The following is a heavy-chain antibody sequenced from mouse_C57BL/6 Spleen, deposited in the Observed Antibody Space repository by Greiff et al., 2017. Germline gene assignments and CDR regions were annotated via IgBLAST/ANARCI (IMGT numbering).Heavy chain of an antibody. CDR1: GYTFTDYN. D-gene: IGHD2-1*01. J-gene: IGHJ3*01. CDR3: AKRDIYYGSPLFAY. V-gene: IGHV1-22*01. Sequence: VQLQQSGPELVKPGASVKMSCTASGYTFTDYNMHWVKQSHGKSLEWIGYINPNNGGTSYNQKFKGKATLTVNKSSNTAYMELRSLTSEDTAVYYCAKRDIYYGSPLFAYWGKRTLGTVSA. CDR2: INPNNGGT.